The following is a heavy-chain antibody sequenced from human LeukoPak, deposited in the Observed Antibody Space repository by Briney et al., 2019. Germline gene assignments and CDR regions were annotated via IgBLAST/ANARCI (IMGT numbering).Heavy chain of an antibody. CDR3: AGLPFL. CDR1: GFIFSSYW. Sequence: GGSLRLSCAASGFIFSSYWLSWVRQAPGKGLEWVANIKQDGSEKYYVDSVKGRFTISRGNAKNSLYLQMNSLRAEDTAAYYCAGLPFLWGQGTPVTVSS. V-gene: IGHV3-7*01. CDR2: IKQDGSEK. J-gene: IGHJ4*02.